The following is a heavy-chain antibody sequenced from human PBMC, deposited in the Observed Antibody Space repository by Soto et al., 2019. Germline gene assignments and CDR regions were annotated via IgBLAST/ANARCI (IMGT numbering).Heavy chain of an antibody. CDR1: GFTFSSFA. CDR3: ARPRGFGVIINFFDS. Sequence: QVQLVESGGGVVQPGRSLRLSCAASGFTFSSFAMHWVRQLPGKGLEWVAVMSYDGSNKYYADSVKGRFTISRDNSKNTLYLQMNSLRAEDTAVYYCARPRGFGVIINFFDSWGQGTLVTVSS. J-gene: IGHJ4*02. D-gene: IGHD3-3*01. V-gene: IGHV3-30-3*01. CDR2: MSYDGSNK.